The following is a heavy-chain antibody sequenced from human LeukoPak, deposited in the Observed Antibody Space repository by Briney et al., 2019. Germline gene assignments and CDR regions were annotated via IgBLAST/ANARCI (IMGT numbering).Heavy chain of an antibody. V-gene: IGHV3-7*01. CDR1: GFTFSRYW. D-gene: IGHD1-26*01. CDR2: IKQDGSEK. CDR3: ARDLVGDSDY. Sequence: GGSLRLSCAASGFTFSRYWMSWVRKAPGKGLESVANIKQDGSEKYYVDSVKGRFTISRDNAKNSLYLQMNSLRAEDTAVYYCARDLVGDSDYWGQGTLVTVSS. J-gene: IGHJ4*02.